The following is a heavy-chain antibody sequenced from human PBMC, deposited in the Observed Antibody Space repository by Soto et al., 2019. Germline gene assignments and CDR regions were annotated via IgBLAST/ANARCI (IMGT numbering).Heavy chain of an antibody. CDR2: IFWDDDK. Sequence: QITLKESGPTLVKPTQTLTLTCTFSGFSLSTSGVGVGWIRQPPGKALEWLALIFWDDDKRYSPSLKSMLTTTKDTSKKQVVLTMTNMDPVDTATYYCAHRNYDSYRRSFDYWGQGTLVTVSS. D-gene: IGHD3-3*01. J-gene: IGHJ4*02. V-gene: IGHV2-5*02. CDR3: AHRNYDSYRRSFDY. CDR1: GFSLSTSGVG.